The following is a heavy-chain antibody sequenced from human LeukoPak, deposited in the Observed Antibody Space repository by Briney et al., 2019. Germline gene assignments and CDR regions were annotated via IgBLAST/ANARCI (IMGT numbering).Heavy chain of an antibody. V-gene: IGHV1-69*04. CDR1: GYTFTSYY. CDR2: IIPILGIA. Sequence: ASVKVSCKASGYTFTSYYMHWVRQAPGQGLEWMGRIIPILGIANYAQKFQGRVTITADKSTSTAYMELSSLRSEDTAVYYCARDRFTPGSYYTSWGQGTLVTVSS. D-gene: IGHD3-10*01. CDR3: ARDRFTPGSYYTS. J-gene: IGHJ5*02.